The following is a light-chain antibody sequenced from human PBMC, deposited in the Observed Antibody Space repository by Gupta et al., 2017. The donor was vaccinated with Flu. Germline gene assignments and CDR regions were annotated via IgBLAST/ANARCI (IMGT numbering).Light chain of an antibody. J-gene: IGLJ1*01. Sequence: QSALTQPRSVSGSPGQSVTISCTGTSSDVGGYNYVYWYQQHPGKAPKLMIYDVSKRPSGVPDRFSGSKSGNTSSLTISGLQAEDEADYYCCSYAGIYTYVFGTGTKVTVL. CDR1: SSDVGGYNY. CDR2: DVS. V-gene: IGLV2-11*01. CDR3: CSYAGIYTYV.